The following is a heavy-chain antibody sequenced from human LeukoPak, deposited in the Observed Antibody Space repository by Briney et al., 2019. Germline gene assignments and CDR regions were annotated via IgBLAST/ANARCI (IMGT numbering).Heavy chain of an antibody. D-gene: IGHD7-27*01. CDR2: MNPNSGNT. V-gene: IGHV1-8*01. CDR1: GYTFTSYD. Sequence: ASVKASCKASGYTFTSYDINWVRQATGQGLEWMGWMNPNSGNTGYAQKFQGRVTMTRNTSISTAYMELSSLRSEDTAVYYCARAELGMAAYDYWGQGTLVTVSS. J-gene: IGHJ4*02. CDR3: ARAELGMAAYDY.